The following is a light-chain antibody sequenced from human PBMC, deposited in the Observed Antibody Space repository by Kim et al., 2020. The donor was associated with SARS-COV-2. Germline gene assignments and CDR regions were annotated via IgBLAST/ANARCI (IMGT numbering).Light chain of an antibody. Sequence: EMVMTQSPATLSESPGERATLSCRASQSVSTDLAWYQQKPGQAPRLLIYGASTRAADIPARFSGSGSGTEFTLTISSLQSEDFAVYYCQQYNNWPLTFGGGTEVEIK. V-gene: IGKV3-15*01. CDR3: QQYNNWPLT. CDR1: QSVSTD. CDR2: GAS. J-gene: IGKJ4*01.